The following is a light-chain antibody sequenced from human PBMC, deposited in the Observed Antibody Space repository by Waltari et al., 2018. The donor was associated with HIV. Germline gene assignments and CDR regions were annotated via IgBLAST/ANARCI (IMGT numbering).Light chain of an antibody. CDR1: HSLHVY. Sequence: EILLTQSLASPSLSPGETATLSCRPSHSLHVYLAWYQHNVGQAPRLLIHEPSNRAPAVPDRFSGGGSGADFTLTISILTPEDAAFYFCQQRSDWRTFGGGTKVEIK. V-gene: IGKV3-11*01. J-gene: IGKJ4*02. CDR2: EPS. CDR3: QQRSDWRT.